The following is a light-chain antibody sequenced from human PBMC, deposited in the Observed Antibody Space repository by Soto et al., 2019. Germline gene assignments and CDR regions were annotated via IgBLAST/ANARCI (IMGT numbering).Light chain of an antibody. Sequence: QPVLTQPPSASASLGASVTLTCTLSSGYSNYKVDWYQQRPGKGPRFVMRVGTGGIVGSKGDGIPDRFSVLGSGLNRYLTIKNIQEVDESDYHCGADHGSGSNFVVFGGGTKVTVL. CDR3: GADHGSGSNFVV. J-gene: IGLJ2*01. V-gene: IGLV9-49*01. CDR2: VGTGGIVG. CDR1: SGYSNYK.